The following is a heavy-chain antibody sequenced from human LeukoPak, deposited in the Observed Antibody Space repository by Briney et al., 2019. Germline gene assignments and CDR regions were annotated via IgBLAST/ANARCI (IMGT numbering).Heavy chain of an antibody. J-gene: IGHJ4*02. CDR2: IYYSGST. Sequence: SETLSLTCTVSGGSISSSSYYWGWIRQPPGKGLEWIGSIYYSGSTYYNPSLKSRVTISVDTSKNQFSLKLSSVTAADTAVYYCARHPAPQVGAPIRYYFDYWGQGTLVTVSS. CDR1: GGSISSSSYY. CDR3: ARHPAPQVGAPIRYYFDY. V-gene: IGHV4-39*01. D-gene: IGHD3-10*01.